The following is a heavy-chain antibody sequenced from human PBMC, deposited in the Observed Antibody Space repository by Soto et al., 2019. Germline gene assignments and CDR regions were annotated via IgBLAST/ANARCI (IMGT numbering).Heavy chain of an antibody. V-gene: IGHV3-23*01. Sequence: EVQLLESGGGLVQPGGSLRLSCAASGFTFSSYAMSWVRQAPGKGLEWVSAISGSGGSTYYADSVKGRFTISRDNSKNTLSLQMNSLRAEDTAVYYCAKGTVVVAASGYYYMDVWGKGTTVTVSS. CDR1: GFTFSSYA. D-gene: IGHD2-15*01. J-gene: IGHJ6*03. CDR3: AKGTVVVAASGYYYMDV. CDR2: ISGSGGST.